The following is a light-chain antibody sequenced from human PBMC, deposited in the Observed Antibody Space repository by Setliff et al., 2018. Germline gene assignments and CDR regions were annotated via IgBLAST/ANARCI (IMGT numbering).Light chain of an antibody. J-gene: IGLJ1*01. CDR3: NSYTGTTTPYV. CDR1: SNGIGYYNF. Sequence: QSALTQPASVSGSPGQSITISCTGTSNGIGYYNFVSWYQQYPGKHPKLLIYEVTNRPSGVSNRFSGSKSGNTASLTISGLQAEDEADYYCNSYTGTTTPYVFGTGTKV. CDR2: EVT. V-gene: IGLV2-14*03.